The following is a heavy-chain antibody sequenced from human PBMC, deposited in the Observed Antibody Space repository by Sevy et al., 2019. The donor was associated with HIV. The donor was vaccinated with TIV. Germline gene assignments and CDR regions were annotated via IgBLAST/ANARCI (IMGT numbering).Heavy chain of an antibody. D-gene: IGHD4-17*01. CDR3: AKLKATTVTSHYYFDY. Sequence: GGSLRLSCAASGFTFSSYAMSWVHQAPGKGLEWVSAISGSGGSTYYADSVKGRFTISRDNSKNTLYLQMNSLRAEDTAVYYCAKLKATTVTSHYYFDYWGQGTLVTVSS. J-gene: IGHJ4*02. CDR1: GFTFSSYA. V-gene: IGHV3-23*01. CDR2: ISGSGGST.